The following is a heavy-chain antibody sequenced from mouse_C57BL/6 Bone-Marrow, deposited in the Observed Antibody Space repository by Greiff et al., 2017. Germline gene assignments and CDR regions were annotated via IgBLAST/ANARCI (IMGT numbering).Heavy chain of an antibody. D-gene: IGHD1-1*01. V-gene: IGHV6-3*01. CDR3: TDYYGSTWYFDV. CDR2: IRLKSANYAT. CDR1: GFTFSNSW. Sequence: EVMLVESGGGLVQPGGSMQLSCVASGFTFSNSWMTWVRQSPEKGLEWVAQIRLKSANYATHYAESVKGRFTISRDDSKSSVYLQMNNLRAEDTGIYYCTDYYGSTWYFDVWGTGTTVTVSS. J-gene: IGHJ1*03.